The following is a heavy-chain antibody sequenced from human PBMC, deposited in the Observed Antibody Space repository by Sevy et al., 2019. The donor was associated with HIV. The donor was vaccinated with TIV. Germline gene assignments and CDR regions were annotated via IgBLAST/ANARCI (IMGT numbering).Heavy chain of an antibody. CDR2: INSDGSST. D-gene: IGHD4-17*01. V-gene: IGHV3-74*01. CDR3: ARETVAFDY. CDR1: EFTFSSYL. Sequence: GGSLRLSCAASEFTFSSYLMNWVRQAPGKGLVWVSRINSDGSSTNYADSVKGRFTISRDNAKNTLYLQMNSLRAEDTAAYYCARETVAFDYWGQGTLVTVSS. J-gene: IGHJ4*02.